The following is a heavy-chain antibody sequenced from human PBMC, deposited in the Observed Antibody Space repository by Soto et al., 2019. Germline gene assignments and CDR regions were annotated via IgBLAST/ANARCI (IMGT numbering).Heavy chain of an antibody. CDR3: ARDRRNGYSSGWYWDAFDI. Sequence: ASVKVSCKASGGTFSSYAISWVRQAPGQGLEWMGGIIPIFGTANYAQKFQGRVTITADESTSTAYMELSSLRSEDTAVYYCARDRRNGYSSGWYWDAFDIWGQGTMVTVSS. J-gene: IGHJ3*02. CDR1: GGTFSSYA. V-gene: IGHV1-69*13. D-gene: IGHD6-19*01. CDR2: IIPIFGTA.